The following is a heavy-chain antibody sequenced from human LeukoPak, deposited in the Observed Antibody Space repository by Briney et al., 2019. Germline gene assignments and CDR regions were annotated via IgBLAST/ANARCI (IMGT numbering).Heavy chain of an antibody. V-gene: IGHV3-48*02. Sequence: GGSLRLSCAASGFAFSSYNMNWVRQAPGKGLEWISYIGSSGSPTHYADSVGGRFTISRDDAKNSLYLQMNSLRDEDTAVYFCARRPYSDTSGRLSDVWGQGTTVTVSS. CDR3: ARRPYSDTSGRLSDV. D-gene: IGHD3-22*01. CDR1: GFAFSSYN. J-gene: IGHJ6*02. CDR2: IGSSGSPT.